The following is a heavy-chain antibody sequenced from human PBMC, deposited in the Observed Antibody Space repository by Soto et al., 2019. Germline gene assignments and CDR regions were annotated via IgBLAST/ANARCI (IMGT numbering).Heavy chain of an antibody. CDR3: ARSGEFSASDYFGF. CDR1: GFTFDDYG. D-gene: IGHD3-10*01. J-gene: IGHJ4*02. Sequence: EVQLVQYGGGWVQPGRSLRLSCGASGFTFDDYGMHWVRQAPGKGLEWVSSISWNSGRIGYADSVKGRVTISRDSVKNSLYLKMNSLRAEDTALYYCARSGEFSASDYFGFWGQGTLVTVSS. CDR2: ISWNSGRI. V-gene: IGHV3-9*01.